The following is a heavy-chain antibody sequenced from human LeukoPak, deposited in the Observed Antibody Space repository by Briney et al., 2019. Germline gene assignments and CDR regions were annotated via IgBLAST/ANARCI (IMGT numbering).Heavy chain of an antibody. V-gene: IGHV4-34*01. J-gene: IGHJ4*02. CDR2: IDRSGSN. CDR1: VGSFCGYS. CDR3: ARGSAAGLAY. D-gene: IGHD6-13*01. Sequence: PETLSLTCAVYVGSFCGYSWSWIRHPLGKGREWSGEIDRSGSNNYNPSIESRLTISVDTTKNQFYLKLSSVTGADTAVYYCARGSAAGLAYWGQGTLVTVSS.